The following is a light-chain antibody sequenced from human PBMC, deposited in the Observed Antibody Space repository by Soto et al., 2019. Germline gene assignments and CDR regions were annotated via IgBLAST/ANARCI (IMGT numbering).Light chain of an antibody. CDR3: QQRSNWPYT. CDR2: DAS. V-gene: IGKV3-11*01. J-gene: IGKJ2*01. CDR1: QSVSSY. Sequence: EIVLTQSPATLSLSPGERATLSCRASQSVSSYLAWYQQKPGQAPRLLIYDASNRASGIPARFSGCGSGTDFPLTIRSLEPEDFAFYYCQQRSNWPYTCGQGTKLEIK.